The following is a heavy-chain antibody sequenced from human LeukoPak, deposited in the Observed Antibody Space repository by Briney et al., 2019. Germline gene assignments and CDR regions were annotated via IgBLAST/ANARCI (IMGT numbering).Heavy chain of an antibody. CDR1: GFTFSSYA. Sequence: GGSLRLSCAASGFTFSSYAMSWVRQAPGKGLEWDSGISGSGGSTYYADSVKGRFTISRDNSKNTVYLQMNSLRAEDTAVYYCARDWSADSWGQGILVTVSS. CDR2: ISGSGGST. CDR3: ARDWSADS. V-gene: IGHV3-23*01. J-gene: IGHJ4*02.